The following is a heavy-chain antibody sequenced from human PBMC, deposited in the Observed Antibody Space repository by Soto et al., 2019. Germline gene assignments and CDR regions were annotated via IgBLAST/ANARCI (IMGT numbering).Heavy chain of an antibody. CDR1: GYTFNTFG. D-gene: IGHD2-2*01. Sequence: QVQLVQSGPEVKKPGASVKVSCKASGYTFNTFGVTWVRQAPGQGLEWMGWINTSNCKTNYAPKFQGRVTLTIDTSTTTASMELRSLTSDDTAIYFCARGGLSRGNWFDPWGQGTLVTVSS. CDR2: INTSNCKT. J-gene: IGHJ5*02. CDR3: ARGGLSRGNWFDP. V-gene: IGHV1-18*04.